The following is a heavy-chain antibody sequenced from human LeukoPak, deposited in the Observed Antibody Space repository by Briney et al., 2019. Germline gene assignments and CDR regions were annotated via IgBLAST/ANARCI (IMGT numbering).Heavy chain of an antibody. V-gene: IGHV1-69*05. Sequence: ASVKVSCKASGGTFSSYAISWVRQAPGQGLEWMGGIIPIFGTANYAQKFQGRVTITTDESTSTAYMELSSLRAEDTAVYYCAKDHNYDSSGLKDYWGQGTLVTVSS. CDR1: GGTFSSYA. CDR2: IIPIFGTA. J-gene: IGHJ4*02. CDR3: AKDHNYDSSGLKDY. D-gene: IGHD3-22*01.